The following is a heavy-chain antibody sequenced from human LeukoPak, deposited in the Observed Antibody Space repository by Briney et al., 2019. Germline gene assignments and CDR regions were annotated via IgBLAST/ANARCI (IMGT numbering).Heavy chain of an antibody. CDR2: ISAQHGQT. J-gene: IGHJ5*02. Sequence: GASVKVSCKTSGYSKNFYGITWVRQVAGQGLEWMGWISAQHGQTEYAPNSQDRVTMTTDTDMNTAYMELRSLRSDDTAVYYCARDFPIQLWTRTPWFDPWGQGTLVTVSS. CDR1: GYSKNFYG. CDR3: ARDFPIQLWTRTPWFDP. V-gene: IGHV1-18*01. D-gene: IGHD5-18*01.